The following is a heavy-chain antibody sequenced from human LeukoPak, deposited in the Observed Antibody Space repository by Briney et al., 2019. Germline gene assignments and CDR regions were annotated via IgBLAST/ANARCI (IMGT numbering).Heavy chain of an antibody. CDR3: ARSPGPPPTNWFDP. V-gene: IGHV1-69*13. CDR2: IIPIFGTA. J-gene: IGHJ5*02. CDR1: GGTFSSYV. D-gene: IGHD1-26*01. Sequence: SVKVSCKASGGTFSSYVINWVRQAPGQGLEWMGGIIPIFGTANYAQRFQGRVTITADEPTSTAYMELSSLRSEDTAVYYCARSPGPPPTNWFDPWGQGMLVTVSS.